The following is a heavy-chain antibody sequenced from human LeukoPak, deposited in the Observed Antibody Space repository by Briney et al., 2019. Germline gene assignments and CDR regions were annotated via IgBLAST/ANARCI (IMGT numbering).Heavy chain of an antibody. D-gene: IGHD2-2*01. CDR3: TRGLYCSSTSCKNYYYYGMDV. CDR2: INRDGSST. V-gene: IGHV3-74*01. Sequence: PGGSLRLSCAASGFTLSSYWMYWVRQAPGKGLVWVSRINRDGSSTTYADSVKGRFTISRDNAKNTLYLQMSSLRAEDTAVYYCTRGLYCSSTSCKNYYYYGMDVWGQGTTVTVSS. CDR1: GFTLSSYW. J-gene: IGHJ6*02.